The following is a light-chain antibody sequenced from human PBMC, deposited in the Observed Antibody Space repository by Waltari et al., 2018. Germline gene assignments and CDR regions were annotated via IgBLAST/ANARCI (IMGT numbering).Light chain of an antibody. V-gene: IGKV4-1*01. CDR1: QSLLYSSKNKNY. Sequence: DIVMTQSPDSLAVSVGERATTNCKSSQSLLYSSKNKNYLGWYQQKPGQAPKLLIYSASTRESGVPDRFSGSGSGTEFTLTINSLQAEDVAVYYCQQYYSAPLTFGGGTKVEIK. CDR2: SAS. J-gene: IGKJ4*01. CDR3: QQYYSAPLT.